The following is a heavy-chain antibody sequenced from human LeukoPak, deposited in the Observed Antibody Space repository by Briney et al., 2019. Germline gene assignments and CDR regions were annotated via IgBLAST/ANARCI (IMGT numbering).Heavy chain of an antibody. Sequence: GGSLRLSCAASGFTFSSYAMSWVRQAPGKGLEWVSAISGSGGGTYYADSVKGRFTISRDNSKNTLYLQMNSLRAEDTAVYYCAKDTLSYCGGDCPFDYWGQGTLVTVSS. CDR1: GFTFSSYA. CDR2: ISGSGGGT. V-gene: IGHV3-23*01. CDR3: AKDTLSYCGGDCPFDY. D-gene: IGHD2-21*02. J-gene: IGHJ4*02.